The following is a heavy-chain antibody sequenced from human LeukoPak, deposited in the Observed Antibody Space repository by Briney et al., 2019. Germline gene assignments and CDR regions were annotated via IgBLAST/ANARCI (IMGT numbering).Heavy chain of an antibody. V-gene: IGHV3-21*01. J-gene: IGHJ4*02. CDR1: GFTFSSYS. Sequence: GGSLRLSCAASGFTFSSYSMNWVRQAPGKRLEWVSSISSSSSYIYYADSVKGRFTISRDNAKNSLYLQMNSLRAEDTAVYYCARDWAAVAGSFDYWGQGTLVTVSS. CDR2: ISSSSSYI. CDR3: ARDWAAVAGSFDY. D-gene: IGHD6-19*01.